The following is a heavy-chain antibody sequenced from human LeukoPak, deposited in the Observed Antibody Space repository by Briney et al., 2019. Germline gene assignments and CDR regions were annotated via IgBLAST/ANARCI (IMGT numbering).Heavy chain of an antibody. D-gene: IGHD6-6*01. CDR1: GFTFSSYA. CDR3: ANDQSSSSPYYYYYMDV. Sequence: SGGSLRLSCAASGFTFSSYAMSWVRQAPGKGLEWVSGISGSGGSTYYADSVKGRFTISRDNSKNTLYLQMNTLRAEDTAVYYCANDQSSSSPYYYYYMDVWGKGTTVTVSS. V-gene: IGHV3-23*01. J-gene: IGHJ6*03. CDR2: ISGSGGST.